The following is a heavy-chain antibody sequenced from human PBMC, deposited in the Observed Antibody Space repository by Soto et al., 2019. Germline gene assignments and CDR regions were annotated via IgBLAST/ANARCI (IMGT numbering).Heavy chain of an antibody. CDR2: ISSSSSTI. V-gene: IGHV3-48*02. CDR1: GFTFSSCS. D-gene: IGHD2-21*01. CDR3: ERVKVVNATDF. Sequence: GGSLRLSCAASGFTFSSCSMNWVRQAPGKGLEWVSYISSSSSTIYYADSVKGRFTISRDNAKNSLYLQMHSLRDGDTAVYYCERVKVVNATDFWGQGTLVTVYS. J-gene: IGHJ4*02.